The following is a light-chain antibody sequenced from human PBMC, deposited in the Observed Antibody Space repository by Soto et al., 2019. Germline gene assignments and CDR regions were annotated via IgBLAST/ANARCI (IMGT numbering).Light chain of an antibody. CDR1: RPVVRQY. CDR2: DAV. J-gene: IGKJ3*01. CDR3: QQNGRSPT. V-gene: IGKV3-20*01. Sequence: EIVLSHSPDALSLSPCERVSLSFSASRPVVRQYIAWYHQKSGQAPRLLLHDAVTRATGIPDRFSGSGSGSGTDFTLFISRLEPEDCGVYYCQQNGRSPTFGPGTKVDIK.